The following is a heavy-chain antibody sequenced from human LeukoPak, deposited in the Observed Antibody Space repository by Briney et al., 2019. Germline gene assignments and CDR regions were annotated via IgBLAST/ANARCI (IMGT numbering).Heavy chain of an antibody. D-gene: IGHD3-22*01. V-gene: IGHV4-59*01. J-gene: IGHJ4*02. CDR1: GGSISSYY. CDR2: IYYSGST. Sequence: PSETLSLTCTVSGGSISSYYWSWIRQPPGKGLEWIGYIYYSGSTNYNPSLKSRVTISVDTSKNQFSLKLSSVTAADTAVYYCASFSSGYYLALNRWGQGTLVTVSS. CDR3: ASFSSGYYLALNR.